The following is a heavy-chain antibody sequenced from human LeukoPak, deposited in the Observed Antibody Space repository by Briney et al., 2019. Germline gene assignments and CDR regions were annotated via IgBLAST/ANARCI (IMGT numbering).Heavy chain of an antibody. CDR2: ISSSSSYI. J-gene: IGHJ4*02. CDR1: GFTFSSYS. D-gene: IGHD2-21*01. V-gene: IGHV3-21*01. Sequence: PGGSLRLSCAASGFTFSSYSMNWVRQAPGKGLEWVSSISSSSSYIYYADSVKGRFTISRDNAKNSLYLQMNSLRAEDTAVYYCARDLCGGDCYSGWGQGTLVTVSS. CDR3: ARDLCGGDCYSG.